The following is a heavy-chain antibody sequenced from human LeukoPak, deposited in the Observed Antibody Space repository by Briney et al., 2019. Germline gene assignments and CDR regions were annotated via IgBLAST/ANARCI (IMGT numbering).Heavy chain of an antibody. CDR2: IYHSGST. J-gene: IGHJ4*02. CDR1: GGSISSGGYS. V-gene: IGHV4-30-2*01. CDR3: ARDGGSGSRHFDY. Sequence: SETLSLTCAVSGGSISSGGYSWSWIRQPPGKGLEWVGYIYHSGSTYYNPSPESRVTISVDRSKNQFSLKLSSVTAADTAVYYCARDGGSGSRHFDYWGQGTLVTVSS. D-gene: IGHD3-10*01.